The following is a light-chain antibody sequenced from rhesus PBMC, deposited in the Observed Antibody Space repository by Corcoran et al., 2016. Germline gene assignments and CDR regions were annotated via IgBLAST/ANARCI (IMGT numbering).Light chain of an antibody. V-gene: IGKV1S8*01. CDR1: QNIDDF. Sequence: DIQMTQSPSALSASVGDRVTISCRASQNIDDFLAWFPQKPGKDPKFLIYAASTLQTGIPSRFSGSGSRTEFTLTISSLQPEDSAVYYGQHYFDTPFSFGQGTKVEIK. CDR3: QHYFDTPFS. CDR2: AAS. J-gene: IGKJ2*01.